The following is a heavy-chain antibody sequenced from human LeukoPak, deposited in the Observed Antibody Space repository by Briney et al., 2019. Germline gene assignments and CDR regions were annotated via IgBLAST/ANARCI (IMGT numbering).Heavy chain of an antibody. V-gene: IGHV1-18*01. CDR3: ARDLRFIAAAGVNIWFDP. D-gene: IGHD6-13*01. CDR1: GYIFTHYG. Sequence: GASVKVSCTTSGYIFTHYGISWVRQGPGQGLEWMGWINTYNGDTMYAQKFQARVTMSTDTSTGTGYMELRSLRSDDTAVYFCARDLRFIAAAGVNIWFDPGGQGTLVIVSS. CDR2: INTYNGDT. J-gene: IGHJ5*02.